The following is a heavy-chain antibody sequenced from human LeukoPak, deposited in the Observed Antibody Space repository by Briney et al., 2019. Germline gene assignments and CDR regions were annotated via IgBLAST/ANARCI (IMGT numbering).Heavy chain of an antibody. D-gene: IGHD5-12*01. J-gene: IGHJ4*02. CDR2: INHSGST. CDR1: GGSFSGYY. CDR3: ARRNGQGIVPTFRRRYYFDY. Sequence: SETLSLTCAVYGGSFSGYYWSWIRQPPGKGLEWIGEINHSGSTNYNPSLKSRVTISINTSKNQFSLKLSSVTAADTALYYCARRNGQGIVPTFRRRYYFDYWGQGTLVTVSS. V-gene: IGHV4-34*01.